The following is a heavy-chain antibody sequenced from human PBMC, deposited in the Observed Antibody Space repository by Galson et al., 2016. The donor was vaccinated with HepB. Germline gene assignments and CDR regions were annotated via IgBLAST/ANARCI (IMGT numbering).Heavy chain of an antibody. CDR1: RFIFRGYW. D-gene: IGHD2-15*01. J-gene: IGHJ4*02. CDR2: INGDGTTT. V-gene: IGHV3-74*01. CDR3: SRDRLFMAVT. Sequence: SLRLSCAAPRFIFRGYWMQWVRQAPGKGLMWVARINGDGTTTVYADSVKGRFTISRDSAKNTLYLQMTSLRAEDTAVYYCSRDRLFMAVTWGQGTLVTVSS.